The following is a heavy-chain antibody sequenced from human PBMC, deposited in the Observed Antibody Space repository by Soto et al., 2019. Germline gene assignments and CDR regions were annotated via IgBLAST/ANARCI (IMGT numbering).Heavy chain of an antibody. CDR1: GCTFSNYP. Sequence: QFQLVQSGAEVKKPGSSVKVSCKASGCTFSNYPISWVRQAPGQGLEWMGGIIPIFGTVNYAQKFQGRVTITADESTSTAYMELSSLRSEDTAVYYCARGNHRWLQLWYFDLWGRGTLVTVSS. J-gene: IGHJ2*01. CDR3: ARGNHRWLQLWYFDL. D-gene: IGHD5-12*01. CDR2: IIPIFGTV. V-gene: IGHV1-69*12.